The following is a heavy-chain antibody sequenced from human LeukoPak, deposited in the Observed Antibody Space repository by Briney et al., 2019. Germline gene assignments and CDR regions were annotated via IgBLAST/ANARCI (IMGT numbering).Heavy chain of an antibody. J-gene: IGHJ3*02. CDR1: GFTFSSYS. CDR2: ISSSRSYI. D-gene: IGHD6-19*01. CDR3: ARGGSSGWWAFDI. Sequence: GGSLRLSCAASGFTFSSYSMNWVRQAPGKGLEWVSSISSSRSYIYYADSVKGRFTISRDNAKNSLYLHMNSLRAEDTAVYYCARGGSSGWWAFDIWGQGTMVTVSS. V-gene: IGHV3-21*01.